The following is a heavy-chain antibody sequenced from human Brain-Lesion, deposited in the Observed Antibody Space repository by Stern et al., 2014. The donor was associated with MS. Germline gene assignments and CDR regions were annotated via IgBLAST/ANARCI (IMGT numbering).Heavy chain of an antibody. D-gene: IGHD6-6*01. V-gene: IGHV5-51*01. CDR3: ARRGDSSSSGFDY. J-gene: IGHJ4*02. CDR1: GYRFTSNW. Sequence: VQLVQSGAEVKKPGESLKISCKGSGYRFTSNWIGWVRQMPGKGLEWMGIIWPGDSDPRYSPSFQGQVTISADKSISTAYLQWSSLQASDTAMYYCARRGDSSSSGFDYWGQGTLAIVSS. CDR2: IWPGDSDP.